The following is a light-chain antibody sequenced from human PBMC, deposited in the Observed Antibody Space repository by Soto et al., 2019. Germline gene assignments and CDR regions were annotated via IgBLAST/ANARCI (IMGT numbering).Light chain of an antibody. CDR2: EGT. Sequence: QSVLAQPASVSGSPGQSITISCTGTSSDVGSYNLVSWYQQHPGQAPKLIIYEGTKRPSGVSNRFSGSKSANTASLTSSGLQPEDEADYFCCSYGGRSTYVFGTGTKVTVL. CDR1: SSDVGSYNL. J-gene: IGLJ1*01. V-gene: IGLV2-23*01. CDR3: CSYGGRSTYV.